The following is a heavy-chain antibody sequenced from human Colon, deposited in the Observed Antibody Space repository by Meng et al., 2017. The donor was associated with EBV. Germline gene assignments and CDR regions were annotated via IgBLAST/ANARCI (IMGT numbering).Heavy chain of an antibody. D-gene: IGHD3-10*01. CDR1: GGSFSCYY. CDR3: ARASYGSGSPLGESWFDP. V-gene: IGHV4-34*01. CDR2: INHSGST. Sequence: QRWGSGLSTPSEAPAPTCAVYGGSFSCYYWNWIRQPPGKGLEWIGEINHSGSTNYNPSLKSRVTISVDTSKNQFALKLSSVTAADTAVYYCARASYGSGSPLGESWFDPWGQGTLVTVSS. J-gene: IGHJ5*02.